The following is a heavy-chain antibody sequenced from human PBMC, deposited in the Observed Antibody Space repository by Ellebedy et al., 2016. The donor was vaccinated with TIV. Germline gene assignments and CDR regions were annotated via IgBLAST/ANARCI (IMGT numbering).Heavy chain of an antibody. CDR3: TTLKVGVGAFDI. CDR2: IKDESTGGTT. J-gene: IGHJ3*02. D-gene: IGHD2-15*01. V-gene: IGHV3-15*01. Sequence: PGGSLRLSCAASGFTFSDPWMSWVRQAPGKGLEWVGRIKDESTGGTTDYAAPVKGRFTVSRDDSKNTLYLQMNSLKTEDTAVYYCTTLKVGVGAFDIWGHGTLVTVSS. CDR1: GFTFSDPW.